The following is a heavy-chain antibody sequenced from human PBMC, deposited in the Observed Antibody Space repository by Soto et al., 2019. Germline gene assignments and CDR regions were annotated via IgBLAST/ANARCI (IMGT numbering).Heavy chain of an antibody. D-gene: IGHD2-8*01. V-gene: IGHV3-23*01. Sequence: EVQLLESGGGLAQPGGSLRLSCAASGFTFRNNVLSWVRQAPGKGLDWVSGITGSGRDTYYADSVKGRFTISRDNSKNMVFLQMNSLRAEDPALYDCGKNGLDNSPSAIDSWGPGTLVTVSS. CDR1: GFTFRNNV. J-gene: IGHJ4*02. CDR2: ITGSGRDT. CDR3: GKNGLDNSPSAIDS.